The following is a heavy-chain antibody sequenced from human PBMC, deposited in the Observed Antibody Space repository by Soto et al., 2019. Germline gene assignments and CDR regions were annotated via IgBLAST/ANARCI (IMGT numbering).Heavy chain of an antibody. D-gene: IGHD4-17*01. CDR3: ASTTVTTDYYYYYGMDV. CDR1: GFTFSSYE. Sequence: EVQLVESGGGLVQPGGSLRLSCAASGFTFSSYEMNWVRQAPGKGLEWVSYISSSGSTIYYADSVKGRFTISRDNAKNSLYLQMNSLRAEDTAVYYCASTTVTTDYYYYYGMDVWGQGTTVTVSS. CDR2: ISSSGSTI. J-gene: IGHJ6*02. V-gene: IGHV3-48*03.